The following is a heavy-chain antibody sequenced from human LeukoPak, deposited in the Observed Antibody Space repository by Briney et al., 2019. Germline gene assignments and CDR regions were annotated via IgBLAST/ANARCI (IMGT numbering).Heavy chain of an antibody. CDR1: GYSISSGYY. V-gene: IGHV4-38-2*02. J-gene: IGHJ5*02. CDR2: IYHSGST. D-gene: IGHD6-13*01. Sequence: PSETLSLTCTVSGYSISSGYYWGWIRQPPGKGLEWIGSIYHSGSTCYNPSLKSRVTISVDTSKNQFSLKLSSVTAADTAVYYCARLGFGSSWFENWFDPWGQGTLVTVSS. CDR3: ARLGFGSSWFENWFDP.